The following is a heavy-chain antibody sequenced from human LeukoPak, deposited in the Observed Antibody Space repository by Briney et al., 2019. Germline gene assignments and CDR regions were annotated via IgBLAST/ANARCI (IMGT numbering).Heavy chain of an antibody. Sequence: PGGSLRLSCAASGFTFSSYAMHWVRQAPGKGLEWVAVISYDGSNKYYADSVKGRFTISRDNSKNTLYLQMNSLRAEDTAVYYCARDPALGYSYGWVLDYWGQGTLVTVSS. V-gene: IGHV3-30*04. CDR1: GFTFSSYA. J-gene: IGHJ4*02. CDR3: ARDPALGYSYGWVLDY. CDR2: ISYDGSNK. D-gene: IGHD5-18*01.